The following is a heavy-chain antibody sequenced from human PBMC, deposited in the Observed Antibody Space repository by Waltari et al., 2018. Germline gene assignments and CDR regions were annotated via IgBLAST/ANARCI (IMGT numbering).Heavy chain of an antibody. CDR2: IIPIFGTA. Sequence: QVQRVQSGAEVKKPGSSVTVSCKASGGTFSSYAISWVRQAPGQGLEWMGGIIPIFGTANYAHKFQVRVTITADKSTSTAYMELSSLRSEDTAVYYCASPGSGSPYFDYWGQGTLVPVSS. CDR3: ASPGSGSPYFDY. D-gene: IGHD3-10*01. V-gene: IGHV1-69*14. J-gene: IGHJ4*02. CDR1: GGTFSSYA.